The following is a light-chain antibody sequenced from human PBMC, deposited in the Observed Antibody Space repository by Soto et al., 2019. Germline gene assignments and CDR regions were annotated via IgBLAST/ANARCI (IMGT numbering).Light chain of an antibody. CDR1: QSISRTF. V-gene: IGKV3-20*01. Sequence: EVVLTQSPGSLSLSPGERATLSCRASQSISRTFVAWYQQKPGQAPRLLISGASNRATGIPDRFSGSGSGADFTLTISGLEPEDLAVYYCQQYGRSPYTFGQGTRLAIK. CDR3: QQYGRSPYT. J-gene: IGKJ2*01. CDR2: GAS.